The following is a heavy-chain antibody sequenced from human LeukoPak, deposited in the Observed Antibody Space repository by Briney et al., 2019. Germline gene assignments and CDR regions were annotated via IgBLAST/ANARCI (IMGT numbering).Heavy chain of an antibody. J-gene: IGHJ3*02. CDR3: ASVVTIFGVVWRKGDAFDI. CDR2: ISSSSSYI. CDR1: GFTFSSYS. D-gene: IGHD3-3*01. Sequence: GGSLRLSCAASGFTFSSYSMNWVRQAPGKGLEWVSSISSSSSYIYYADSVKGRFTISRDNAKNSLYLQMDSLRAEDTAVYYCASVVTIFGVVWRKGDAFDIWGQGTMVTVSS. V-gene: IGHV3-21*01.